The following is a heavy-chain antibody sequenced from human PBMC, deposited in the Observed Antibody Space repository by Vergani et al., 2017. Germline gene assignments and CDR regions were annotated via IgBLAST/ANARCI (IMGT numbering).Heavy chain of an antibody. V-gene: IGHV3-30*02. CDR2: IGYDGRIK. D-gene: IGHD4-17*01. CDR1: GFSFNTYG. CDR3: AKDGRENSDYGYFDY. Sequence: VQLVESGGGLVQPGGSLRLYCATSGFSFNTYGAHWVRQAPGKGVEWVAFIGYDGRIKYNVDSVKGRFTISRDTSKKTLSLQMRSLRADDTAVYYCAKDGRENSDYGYFDYWGQGTLVTVSS. J-gene: IGHJ4*02.